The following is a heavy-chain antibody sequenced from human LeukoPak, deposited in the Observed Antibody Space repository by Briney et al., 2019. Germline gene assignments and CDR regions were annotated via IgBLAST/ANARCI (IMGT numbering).Heavy chain of an antibody. V-gene: IGHV4-59*12. CDR1: GGSISSYY. CDR2: IYHSGST. CDR3: ARATAPITIFGVVIDPVDAFDI. Sequence: SETLSLTCTVSGGSISSYYWSWIRQPPGKGLEWIGSIYHSGSTYCNPSLKSRVTISVDRSKNQFSLKLSSVTAADTAVYYCARATAPITIFGVVIDPVDAFDIWGQGTMVTVSS. J-gene: IGHJ3*02. D-gene: IGHD3-3*01.